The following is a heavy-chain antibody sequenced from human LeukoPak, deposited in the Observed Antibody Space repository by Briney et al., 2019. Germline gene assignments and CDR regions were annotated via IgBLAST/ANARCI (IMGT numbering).Heavy chain of an antibody. V-gene: IGHV3-30*10. CDR1: GFTFSTYA. CDR3: ARDAGGY. CDR2: ISSDGNKK. J-gene: IGHJ4*02. Sequence: GRSLRLSCAASGFTFSTYAMHWVRQAPGKGLEWVAVISSDGNKKFYTDSVKGRFTISRDNSRNTLYLQINGLRAEDTAVYYCARDAGGYWGQGTPVTVSS.